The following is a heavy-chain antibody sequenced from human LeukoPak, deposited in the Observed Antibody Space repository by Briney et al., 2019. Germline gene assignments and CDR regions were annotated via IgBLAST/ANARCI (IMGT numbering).Heavy chain of an antibody. J-gene: IGHJ5*02. Sequence: GGSLRLSCTASGFTFSDYYMSWIRQAPGKGLEWLSYISTSGGSVSYVDSVKGRFTISRDNAKNSVSLQIDSLRAEDTAMYYCARDRQFRLHDPWGQGILVTVSS. CDR2: ISTSGGSV. CDR1: GFTFSDYY. V-gene: IGHV3-11*01. D-gene: IGHD3-16*01. CDR3: ARDRQFRLHDP.